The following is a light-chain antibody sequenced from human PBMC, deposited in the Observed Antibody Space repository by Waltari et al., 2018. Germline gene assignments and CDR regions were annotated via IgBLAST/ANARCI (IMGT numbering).Light chain of an antibody. CDR2: DTS. J-gene: IGKJ1*01. V-gene: IGKV3-15*01. CDR3: QQYSNWPPWT. CDR1: QSVSRK. Sequence: EIMMTQSPATLSVSPGERATLSCRVSQSVSRKLAWYQQKPGQAPRLLIYDTSSRATDIPASFRGSGSGTEFTLTISSLQSEDFAVYYCQQYSNWPPWTFSQGTKVEI.